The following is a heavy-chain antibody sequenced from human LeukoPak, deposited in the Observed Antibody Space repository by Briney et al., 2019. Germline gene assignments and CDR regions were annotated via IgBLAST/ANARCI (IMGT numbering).Heavy chain of an antibody. CDR2: IYSGGST. CDR3: ARRAGTNFNYGMDV. CDR1: GFTVSSNY. V-gene: IGHV3-66*01. D-gene: IGHD1-7*01. Sequence: GGSLRLSCAASGFTVSSNYMSWVRQAPGKGLEWVSVIYSGGSTYYADSVKGRFTISRDNSKNTLYLQMNSLRAEDTAVYYCARRAGTNFNYGMDVWGQGTTVTVSS. J-gene: IGHJ6*02.